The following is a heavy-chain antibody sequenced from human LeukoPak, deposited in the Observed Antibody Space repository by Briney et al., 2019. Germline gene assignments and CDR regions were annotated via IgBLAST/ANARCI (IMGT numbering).Heavy chain of an antibody. V-gene: IGHV1-2*02. CDR2: INPNSGGT. CDR3: ARGVTIFGVAKKDAFDI. Sequence: ASVKVSCKPSGYTFTGYSIHWVRQAPGRGLEWMGWINPNSGGTNYAQKFQGRVTMTRDTSISTAYMELSRLRSDDTAVYYCARGVTIFGVAKKDAFDIWGQGTMVTVSS. J-gene: IGHJ3*02. CDR1: GYTFTGYS. D-gene: IGHD3-3*01.